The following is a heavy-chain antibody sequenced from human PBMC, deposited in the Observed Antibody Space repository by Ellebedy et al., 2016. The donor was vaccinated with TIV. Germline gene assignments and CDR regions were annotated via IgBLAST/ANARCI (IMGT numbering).Heavy chain of an antibody. CDR3: ARRGSYGDYAVQINSWFDT. V-gene: IGHV3-7*01. J-gene: IGHJ5*02. Sequence: GGSLRLSCAASGFSFSFYAMQWVRQAPGKGLEWVANIYQDGGVQYYVDSVKGRFTISRDNADNSLFLQMNSLRAEDTAVYYCARRGSYGDYAVQINSWFDTWGRGTLVAVSS. CDR1: GFSFSFYA. D-gene: IGHD4-17*01. CDR2: IYQDGGVQ.